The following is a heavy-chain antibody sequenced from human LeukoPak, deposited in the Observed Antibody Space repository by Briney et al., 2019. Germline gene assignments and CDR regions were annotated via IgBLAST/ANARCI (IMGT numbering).Heavy chain of an antibody. CDR3: ATQRGSYLWGTDFDY. CDR2: INPNSGDT. J-gene: IGHJ4*02. CDR1: GYTFTGYY. D-gene: IGHD3-16*01. V-gene: IGHV1-2*02. Sequence: ASVTVSCKASGYTFTGYYMHWVRQAPGQGLEWMGWINPNSGDTKYAQKFQGRVTMTRDTSISTAYVELSRLRSDDTAVYYCATQRGSYLWGTDFDYWGQGTLVTVSS.